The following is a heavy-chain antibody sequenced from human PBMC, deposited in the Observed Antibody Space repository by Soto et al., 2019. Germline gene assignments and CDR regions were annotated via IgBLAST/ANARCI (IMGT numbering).Heavy chain of an antibody. D-gene: IGHD2-15*01. Sequence: EVQLVESGGGLVKPGGSLRLSCAASGFTFSNAWMTWIRQAPGKGLEWVGRIKSKTDGGTTDYAAPVKGRISISRDDSKNTLYLQRISLKTEDTAVYYCTTARGLGGIDAYWGPGTLVTVSS. CDR3: TTARGLGGIDAY. CDR1: GFTFSNAW. V-gene: IGHV3-15*05. J-gene: IGHJ4*02. CDR2: IKSKTDGGTT.